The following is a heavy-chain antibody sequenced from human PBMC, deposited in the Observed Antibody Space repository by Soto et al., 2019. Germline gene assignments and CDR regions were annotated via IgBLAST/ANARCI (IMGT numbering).Heavy chain of an antibody. J-gene: IGHJ4*01. CDR1: GYTFTGYY. V-gene: IGHV1-2*02. Sequence: GASVKVSCKASGYTFTGYYMHWVRQAPGQGLEWMGWLNPYSGATNFAPRFQGRVTMTRDTSITTSYMELNGLKFDDTAVYYCAAARRGTVSLLADWGQGTLVTVSS. CDR2: LNPYSGAT. CDR3: AAARRGTVSLLAD. D-gene: IGHD6-25*01.